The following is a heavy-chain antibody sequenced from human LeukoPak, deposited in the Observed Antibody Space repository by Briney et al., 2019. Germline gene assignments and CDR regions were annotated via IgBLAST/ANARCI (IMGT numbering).Heavy chain of an antibody. Sequence: GGSLRLSCAASGFTFDDYGMSWVRQAPGKGLEWVSGINWNGGSTGYTDSVKGRFTISIDNAKNSLYLQMNSLRAEDTALYHCARASGKGLDYYYYGMDVWGQGTTVTVSS. CDR3: ARASGKGLDYYYYGMDV. V-gene: IGHV3-20*01. CDR2: INWNGGST. J-gene: IGHJ6*02. CDR1: GFTFDDYG. D-gene: IGHD3-10*01.